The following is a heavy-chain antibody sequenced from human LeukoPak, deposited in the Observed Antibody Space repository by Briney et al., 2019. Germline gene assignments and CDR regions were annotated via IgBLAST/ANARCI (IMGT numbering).Heavy chain of an antibody. J-gene: IGHJ6*03. CDR1: GYSFTSYW. CDR2: IYPGYSDT. CDR3: ARQRRYCSGGSCPRNYYYMDV. Sequence: PGESLKISCKGSGYSFTSYWIGWVRQMPGKGLEWMGIIYPGYSDTRYSPSFQGQVTISADKSISTAYLQWSSLKASDTAMYYCARQRRYCSGGSCPRNYYYMDVWGKGTTVTVSS. V-gene: IGHV5-51*01. D-gene: IGHD2-15*01.